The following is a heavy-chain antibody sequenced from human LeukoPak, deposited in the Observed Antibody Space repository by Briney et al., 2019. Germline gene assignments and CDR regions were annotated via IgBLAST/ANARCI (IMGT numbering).Heavy chain of an antibody. CDR2: MNPNSGNT. Sequence: ASVKVSCKASGYTFATYNINWVRQATGQGLEWMGWMNPNSGNTGYGPKFQGRVTMTRDTSITTAYMELSSLGSEDTAVYCCARQQQRGDAFDIWGQGTIVAVSS. CDR1: GYTFATYN. V-gene: IGHV1-8*02. J-gene: IGHJ3*02. D-gene: IGHD6-13*01. CDR3: ARQQQRGDAFDI.